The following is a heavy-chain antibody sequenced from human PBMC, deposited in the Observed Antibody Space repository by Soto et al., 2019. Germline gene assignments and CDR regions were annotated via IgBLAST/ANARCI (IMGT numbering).Heavy chain of an antibody. Sequence: SETLSLTCTVSGDSINHYYWSWIRQAPGKRPEWIGYIYYTGSTTYNPSLGSRVTMSVDTSRNQFSLKLSSVNAADTAVYYCAKYRRTEAEGFTLDYWGRGTLVTVSS. V-gene: IGHV4-59*01. J-gene: IGHJ4*02. CDR1: GDSINHYY. D-gene: IGHD6-13*01. CDR2: IYYTGST. CDR3: AKYRRTEAEGFTLDY.